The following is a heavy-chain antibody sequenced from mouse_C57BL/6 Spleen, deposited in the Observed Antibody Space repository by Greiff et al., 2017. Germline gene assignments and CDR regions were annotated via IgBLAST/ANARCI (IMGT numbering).Heavy chain of an antibody. J-gene: IGHJ3*01. CDR2: INYDGSST. CDR1: GFTFSDYY. V-gene: IGHV5-16*01. Sequence: EVMLVESEGGLVQPGSSMKLSCKASGFTFSDYYMAWVRQVPEKGLEWVANINYDGSSTYYLDSLKSRFIISRDNAKNILYLQMSSLKSEDTATYYCARDGRKGFAYWGQGTLVTVSA. CDR3: ARDGRKGFAY.